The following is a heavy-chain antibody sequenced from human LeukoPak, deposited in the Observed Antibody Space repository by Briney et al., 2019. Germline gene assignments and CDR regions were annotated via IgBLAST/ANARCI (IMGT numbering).Heavy chain of an antibody. D-gene: IGHD2-2*01. CDR2: INPNSGGT. J-gene: IGHJ6*03. V-gene: IGHV1-2*02. Sequence: ASVKVSCKASGYPFTGYYMHWVRQAPGQGLEWMGWINPNSGGTNYAQKFQGRVTMTRDTSISTAYMEVSRLRSDDTAVYYCARVFYAKDIVVVPAYYYYYLDVWGKGTTVTVSS. CDR3: ARVFYAKDIVVVPAYYYYYLDV. CDR1: GYPFTGYY.